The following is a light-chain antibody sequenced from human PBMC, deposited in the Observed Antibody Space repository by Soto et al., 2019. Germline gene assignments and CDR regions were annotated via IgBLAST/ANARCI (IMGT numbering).Light chain of an antibody. Sequence: EIVLTQSPGTLSLSPGERATLSCRASQSVSGTYLAWYQQKPGQAPRLLIHGASTRATGIPDRFSGSGSGTDFTLTIFRLEPEDFAVYYCQQYGSSPRTFGQGTKVEIK. J-gene: IGKJ1*01. CDR3: QQYGSSPRT. CDR2: GAS. V-gene: IGKV3-20*01. CDR1: QSVSGTY.